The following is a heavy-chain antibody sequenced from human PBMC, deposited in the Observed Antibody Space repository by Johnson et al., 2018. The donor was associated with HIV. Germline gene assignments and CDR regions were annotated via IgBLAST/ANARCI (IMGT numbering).Heavy chain of an antibody. J-gene: IGHJ3*02. CDR1: GFTFSSYA. CDR2: ISYDGSNK. CDR3: AKATRGWLYSFGAFDI. V-gene: IGHV3-30-3*01. Sequence: QVQLVESGGGVVQPGRSLRLSCAASGFTFSSYAMHWVRQAPGKGLEWVAVISYDGSNKYYADSVKGRFTISRDNSKNTLYLQMNSLRAEDTAVYYCAKATRGWLYSFGAFDIWGQGTMVTVSS. D-gene: IGHD3-22*01.